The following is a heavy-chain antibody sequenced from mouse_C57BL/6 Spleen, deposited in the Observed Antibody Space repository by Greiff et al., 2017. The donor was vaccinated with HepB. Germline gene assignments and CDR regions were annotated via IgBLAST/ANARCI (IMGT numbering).Heavy chain of an antibody. CDR1: GYSITSGYY. D-gene: IGHD2-5*01. J-gene: IGHJ1*03. CDR2: ISYDGSN. CDR3: ARGGTGYSNYGYFDV. Sequence: VQLKESGPGLVKPSQSLSLTCSVTGYSITSGYYWNWIRQFPGNKLEWMGYISYDGSNNYNPSLKNRISITRDTSKNQFFLKLNSVTTEDTATYYCARGGTGYSNYGYFDVWGTGTTVTVSS. V-gene: IGHV3-6*01.